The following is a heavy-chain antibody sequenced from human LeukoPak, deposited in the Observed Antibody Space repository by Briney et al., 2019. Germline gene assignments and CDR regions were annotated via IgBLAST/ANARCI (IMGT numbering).Heavy chain of an antibody. CDR3: AREGYTYGFDF. Sequence: QPGGSLRLSCLASGFTFGSYEVNWIRQAPGKGLEWVSYIGSRGSNIYYVDSVKGRFTVSRDNARNSLSLQMNSLRAEDTAVYYCAREGYTYGFDFWGQGTLVTVSS. V-gene: IGHV3-48*03. CDR2: IGSRGSNI. D-gene: IGHD5-18*01. CDR1: GFTFGSYE. J-gene: IGHJ5*01.